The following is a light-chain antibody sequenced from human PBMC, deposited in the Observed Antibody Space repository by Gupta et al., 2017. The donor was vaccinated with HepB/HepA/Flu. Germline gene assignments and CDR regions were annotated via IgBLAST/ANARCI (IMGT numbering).Light chain of an antibody. Sequence: SYVLTHPPSVSVSPGRTASIPLPGAKLGDKYACWYQQKPGQFPVLVIYQDSKRPSGIPARFSGSNSGNTATLTISGTQAREEADYYCQAWDSSTAHVVFGGGTKLTVL. CDR3: QAWDSSTAHVV. CDR1: KLGDKY. CDR2: QDS. V-gene: IGLV3-1*01. J-gene: IGLJ2*01.